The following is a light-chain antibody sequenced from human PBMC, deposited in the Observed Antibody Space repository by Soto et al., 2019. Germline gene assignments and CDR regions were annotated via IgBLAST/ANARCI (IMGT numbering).Light chain of an antibody. V-gene: IGLV2-14*01. CDR3: NSYTNSSAVV. CDR1: RDGIGAYDY. Sequence: QSVLTQPASVSGSPGQSITISCAGTRDGIGAYDYVSWYQQHPGNAPKLLVYEVTNRPSGASDRFSGSKSGSTASLTISGLQAEDEADYYCNSYTNSSAVVFGGGTKVTVL. J-gene: IGLJ2*01. CDR2: EVT.